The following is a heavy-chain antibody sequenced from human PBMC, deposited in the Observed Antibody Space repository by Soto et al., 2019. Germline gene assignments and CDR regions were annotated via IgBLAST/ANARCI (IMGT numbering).Heavy chain of an antibody. CDR3: AREKDIVVVLAATGMDV. CDR2: IYYSGST. CDR1: GGSISSSSYY. Sequence: QLQLQESGPGLVKPSETLSLTCTVSGGSISSSSYYWGWIRQPPGKGLEWIGCIYYSGSTYYNPSLKIRVSISVYTSKNPFSLKLSAVSAADTAVYYCAREKDIVVVLAATGMDVWGKGTTVTVSS. D-gene: IGHD2-15*01. J-gene: IGHJ6*03. V-gene: IGHV4-39*01.